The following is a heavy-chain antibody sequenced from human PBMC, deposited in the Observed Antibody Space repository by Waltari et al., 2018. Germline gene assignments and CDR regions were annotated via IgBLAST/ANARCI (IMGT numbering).Heavy chain of an antibody. J-gene: IGHJ4*02. D-gene: IGHD3-22*01. V-gene: IGHV4-34*01. Sequence: QVQLQQWGAGLLKPSETLSLTCAVYGGSFSGYYWSWIRQPPGKGLEWIGEINHSGSTNYNPSLKRRVTISVDTAKNQFSLKLSSVTAADTAVYYCARGRREYYDSSGYLGPVFSYWGQGTLVTVSS. CDR1: GGSFSGYY. CDR2: INHSGST. CDR3: ARGRREYYDSSGYLGPVFSY.